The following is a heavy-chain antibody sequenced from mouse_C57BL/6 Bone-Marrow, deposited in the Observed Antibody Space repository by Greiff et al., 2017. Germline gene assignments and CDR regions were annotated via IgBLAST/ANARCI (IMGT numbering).Heavy chain of an antibody. J-gene: IGHJ3*01. CDR1: GYTFTSYW. CDR3: TSVSWFAY. D-gene: IGHD3-1*01. Sequence: QVQLQQPGAELVKPGASVKMSCKASGYTFTSYWITWVKQRPGQGLEWIGDIYPGSGSTNYNEKFKSKATLTVDTSYNTAYLQRSSLTSEDTSVYYWTSVSWFAYWGQGTLVTVSA. V-gene: IGHV1-55*01. CDR2: IYPGSGST.